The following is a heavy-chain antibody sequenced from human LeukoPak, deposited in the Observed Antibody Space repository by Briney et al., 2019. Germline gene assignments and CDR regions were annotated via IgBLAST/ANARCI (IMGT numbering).Heavy chain of an antibody. D-gene: IGHD2-15*01. V-gene: IGHV4-59*01. CDR2: IYYSGST. Sequence: SETLSLTCTVSGGSISSYYWSWIWQPPGKGLEWIGYIYYSGSTNYNPSLKSRVTISVDTSKNQFSLKLSSVTAADTAVYYCARVVVAARVAFDIWGQGTMVTVSS. CDR3: ARVVVAARVAFDI. CDR1: GGSISSYY. J-gene: IGHJ3*02.